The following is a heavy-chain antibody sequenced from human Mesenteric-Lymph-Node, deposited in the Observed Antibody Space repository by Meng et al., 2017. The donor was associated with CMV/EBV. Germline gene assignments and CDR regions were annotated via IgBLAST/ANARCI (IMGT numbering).Heavy chain of an antibody. Sequence: TFTRYYIRWGGQTPGQGLGWMGRINPNRGGTNYAQKFQGRVTMTRDTSISTAYMELSRLGSDDTAVYYCAREGGSWFGGLSTGCVGYWGQGTLVTVSS. CDR3: AREGGSWFGGLSTGCVGY. V-gene: IGHV1-2*06. D-gene: IGHD3-10*01. J-gene: IGHJ4*02. CDR2: INPNRGGT. CDR1: TFTRYY.